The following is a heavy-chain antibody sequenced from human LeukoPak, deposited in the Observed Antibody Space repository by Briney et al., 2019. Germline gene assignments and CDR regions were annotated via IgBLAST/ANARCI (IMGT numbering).Heavy chain of an antibody. J-gene: IGHJ4*02. CDR2: ISGSGGST. Sequence: GGSLRLSCAASGFTFSSYAMSWVRQAPGKGLGWVSAISGSGGSTYYADSVKGRFTISRDNSKNTLYLQMNSLRAEDTAVYYCARRKSAIAAAPFDYWGQGTLVTVSS. CDR1: GFTFSSYA. CDR3: ARRKSAIAAAPFDY. D-gene: IGHD6-13*01. V-gene: IGHV3-23*01.